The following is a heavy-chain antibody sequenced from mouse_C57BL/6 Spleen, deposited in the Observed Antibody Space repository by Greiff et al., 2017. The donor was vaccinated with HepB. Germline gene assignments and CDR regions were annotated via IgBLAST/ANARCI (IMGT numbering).Heavy chain of an antibody. CDR3: ASRPYDGFAY. V-gene: IGHV1-22*01. J-gene: IGHJ3*01. CDR2: INPNNGGT. CDR1: GYTFTDYN. Sequence: EVQRVESGPELVKPGASVKMSCKASGYTFTDYNMHWVKQSHGKSLEWIGYINPNNGGTSYNQKFKGKATLTVNKSSSTAYMELRSLTSEDSAVYYCASRPYDGFAYWGQGTLVTVSA. D-gene: IGHD2-3*01.